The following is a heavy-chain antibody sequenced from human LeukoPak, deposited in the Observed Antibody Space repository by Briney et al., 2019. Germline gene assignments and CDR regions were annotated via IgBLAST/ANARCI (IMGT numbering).Heavy chain of an antibody. CDR1: GYTFTSYD. Sequence: ASVKVSCKASGYTFTSYDINWVRQATGQGLEWMGWMNPNRGNTGYAQKFQGRVTMTRNTSISTAYMELSSLRSEDTAVYYCAREVRRVYDFWSGYRRRGMDVWGKGTTVTVSS. V-gene: IGHV1-8*01. D-gene: IGHD3-3*01. J-gene: IGHJ6*03. CDR2: MNPNRGNT. CDR3: AREVRRVYDFWSGYRRRGMDV.